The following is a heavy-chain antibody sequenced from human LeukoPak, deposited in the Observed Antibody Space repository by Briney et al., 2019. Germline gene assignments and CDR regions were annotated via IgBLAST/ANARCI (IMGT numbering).Heavy chain of an antibody. Sequence: GESLKISCQGSGYRFATYCIGWVRHMPGKGLEWMGINYPGDSDTRYSPSFQGPVTISADESISTAYLQWSSLKASDTARYYCARHPSSSSRDRFDYWGQGTLGTVSS. J-gene: IGHJ4*02. V-gene: IGHV5-51*01. CDR3: ARHPSSSSRDRFDY. D-gene: IGHD6-13*01. CDR2: NYPGDSDT. CDR1: GYRFATYC.